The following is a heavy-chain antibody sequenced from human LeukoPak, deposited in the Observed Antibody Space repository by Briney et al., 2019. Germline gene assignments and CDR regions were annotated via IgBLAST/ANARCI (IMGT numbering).Heavy chain of an antibody. Sequence: GGSLRLSCAVSGFIYSNNWMSWVRQAPGKGLEWVASIKQDGSDKYYVDSVKGRFTISRDNAKNSLYLQMNSLRVEDTAVYYCARGSRTIELGDDYWGQGTLVTVSS. V-gene: IGHV3-7*04. CDR1: GFIYSNNW. CDR3: ARGSRTIELGDDY. CDR2: IKQDGSDK. D-gene: IGHD5-24*01. J-gene: IGHJ4*02.